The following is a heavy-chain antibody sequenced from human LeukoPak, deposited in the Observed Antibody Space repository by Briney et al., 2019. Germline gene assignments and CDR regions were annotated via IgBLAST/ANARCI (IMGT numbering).Heavy chain of an antibody. Sequence: ETLSLTCAVYGGSFSGYYWSWVRQAPGKGLEWISVIYSGGSTYYADSVKGRFTISRDNSKNTLYLQMNSLRAEDTAVYYCACTYGGLNYFEFWGQGTLVTVSS. CDR3: ACTYGGLNYFEF. CDR2: IYSGGST. J-gene: IGHJ4*02. V-gene: IGHV3-66*01. CDR1: GGSFSGYY. D-gene: IGHD4-23*01.